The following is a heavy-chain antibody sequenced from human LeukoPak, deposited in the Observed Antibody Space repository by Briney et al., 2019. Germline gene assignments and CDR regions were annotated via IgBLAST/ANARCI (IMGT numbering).Heavy chain of an antibody. V-gene: IGHV4-59*08. CDR3: ARHATLGIPVPWYFDY. CDR1: GGSISIYY. CDR2: IYYSGST. Sequence: TSETLSLTCTVSGGSISIYYWSWIRQPPGKGLEWIGYIYYSGSTNYNPSLKSRVTISVDTSKNQFSLKLSSVTAADTAVYYCARHATLGIPVPWYFDYWGQGTLVTVSS. J-gene: IGHJ4*02. D-gene: IGHD7-27*01.